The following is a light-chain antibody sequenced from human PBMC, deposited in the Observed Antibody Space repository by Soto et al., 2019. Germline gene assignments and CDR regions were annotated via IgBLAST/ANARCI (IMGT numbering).Light chain of an antibody. CDR1: QSVSSY. J-gene: IGKJ2*01. Sequence: EIVLTQSPATLSLSPGERATLSCRASQSVSSYLAWYQQKPGQAPRLLIYDVSNRATGIPARFSGSGSGTDFTLTISSLEPEDFAVYYCQQRSSWPRTFGQGTKLEIK. CDR2: DVS. CDR3: QQRSSWPRT. V-gene: IGKV3-11*01.